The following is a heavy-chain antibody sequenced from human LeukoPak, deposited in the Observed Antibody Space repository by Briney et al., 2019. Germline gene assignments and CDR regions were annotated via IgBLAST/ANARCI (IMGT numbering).Heavy chain of an antibody. CDR1: GFTVSSNY. V-gene: IGHV3-53*01. J-gene: IGHJ4*02. CDR3: AGGGWYYYDSSGYAPFDY. Sequence: PGGSLRLSCAASGFTVSSNYMSWVRQAPGKGLEWVSVIYSGGSTYYVDSVKGRFTISRDNSRNTLYLQMNSLRAEDTAVYYCAGGGWYYYDSSGYAPFDYWGQGTLVTVSS. D-gene: IGHD3-22*01. CDR2: IYSGGST.